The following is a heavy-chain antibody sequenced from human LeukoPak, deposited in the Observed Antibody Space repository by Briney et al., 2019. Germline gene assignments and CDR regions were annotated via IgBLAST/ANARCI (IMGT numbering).Heavy chain of an antibody. V-gene: IGHV4-59*06. J-gene: IGHJ6*02. CDR3: ARDRVVAYYYYGMDV. D-gene: IGHD3-3*01. Sequence: SETLSLTCTVSGGSISNYYWSWIRQPPGKGLEWIGYIYYSGSTYYNPSLKSRVTISVDTSKNQFSLKLSSVTAADTAVYYCARDRVVAYYYYGMDVWGQGTTVTVSS. CDR2: IYYSGST. CDR1: GGSISNYY.